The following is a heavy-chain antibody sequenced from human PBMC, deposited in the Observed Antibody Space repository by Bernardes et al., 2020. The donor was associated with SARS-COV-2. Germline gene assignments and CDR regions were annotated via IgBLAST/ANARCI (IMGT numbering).Heavy chain of an antibody. J-gene: IGHJ5*02. Sequence: ASVKVSCKVSGYTLTELSMHWVRQAPGKGLEWMGGFDPEDGETIYAQKFQGRVTMTEDTSTDTAYMELSSLRSEDTAVYFCATGVDYSYGLGWFDPWGQGTLVIVSS. V-gene: IGHV1-24*01. CDR1: GYTLTELS. CDR2: FDPEDGET. CDR3: ATGVDYSYGLGWFDP. D-gene: IGHD5-18*01.